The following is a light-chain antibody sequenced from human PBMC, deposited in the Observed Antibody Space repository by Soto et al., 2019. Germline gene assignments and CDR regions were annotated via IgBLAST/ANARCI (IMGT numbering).Light chain of an antibody. CDR2: GAS. J-gene: IGKJ1*01. V-gene: IGKV3-15*01. CDR3: QHYNNWPRT. CDR1: QSVSSN. Sequence: EIVMTQSPATLSVSPGERATLSCRASQSVSSNLAGYQQKPGQGPRLLIYGASTRATGIPARFSGSGSGTEFTLTISSLQSEDFAVYYCQHYNNWPRTFGQGTKVEIK.